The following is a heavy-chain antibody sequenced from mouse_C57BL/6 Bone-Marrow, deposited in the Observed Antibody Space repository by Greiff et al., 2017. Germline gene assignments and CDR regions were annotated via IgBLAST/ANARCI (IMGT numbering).Heavy chain of an antibody. J-gene: IGHJ2*01. D-gene: IGHD3-3*01. Sequence: ESGPGLVKPSQSLSLTCSVTGYSITSGYYWNWIRQFPGNKLEWMGYISYDGSNNYNPSLKNRISITRDTSKNQFFLKLNSVTTEDTATYYCASRENYFDYWGQGTTLTVSS. CDR3: ASRENYFDY. V-gene: IGHV3-6*01. CDR2: ISYDGSN. CDR1: GYSITSGYY.